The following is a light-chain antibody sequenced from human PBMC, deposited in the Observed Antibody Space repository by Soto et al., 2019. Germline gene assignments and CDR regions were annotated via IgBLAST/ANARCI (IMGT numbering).Light chain of an antibody. Sequence: QSALTQPASVSGSPGQSITISCTGTSSDVGVYNFVSWYQQHPGKAPKLIIFDVTNRPPGVSNRFSGSKSGNTASLTISGLQAEDEADYYCTSYTSSDTGVFGGGTKVTVL. CDR3: TSYTSSDTGV. J-gene: IGLJ2*01. V-gene: IGLV2-14*01. CDR2: DVT. CDR1: SSDVGVYNF.